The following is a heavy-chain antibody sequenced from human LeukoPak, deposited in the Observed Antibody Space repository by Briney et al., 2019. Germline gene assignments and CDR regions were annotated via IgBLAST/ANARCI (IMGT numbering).Heavy chain of an antibody. CDR3: ARDLSFDWFPYYFDY. CDR2: IFYSGNT. D-gene: IGHD3-9*01. J-gene: IGHJ4*02. CDR1: SGSVSNSHYY. Sequence: PSETLSLTCTVSSGSVSNSHYYWAWVRQPPGRGLEWLGSIFYSGNTHYNPSLKSPVTISIDTSKNQFSLKVSSVTAADTAIYYCARDLSFDWFPYYFDYWGQGILVTVSS. V-gene: IGHV4-39*07.